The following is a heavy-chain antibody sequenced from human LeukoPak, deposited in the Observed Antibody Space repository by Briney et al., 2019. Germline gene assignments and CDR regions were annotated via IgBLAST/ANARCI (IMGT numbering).Heavy chain of an antibody. Sequence: SQTLSLTCAISGDSVSSNNVAWNWIRQSPSRGLEWLGRTYYRSNWFNDYTVSVKGRVTINPDTSKNQFSLQLNSVTPEDTAVYYCAREDRLGHFDYWGQGTLVTVSS. CDR1: GDSVSSNNVA. CDR3: AREDRLGHFDY. J-gene: IGHJ4*02. V-gene: IGHV6-1*01. CDR2: TYYRSNWFN.